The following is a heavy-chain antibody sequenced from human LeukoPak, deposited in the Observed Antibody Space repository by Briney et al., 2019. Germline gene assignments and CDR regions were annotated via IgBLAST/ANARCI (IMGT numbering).Heavy chain of an antibody. CDR1: GFTFSSYA. CDR2: ISGSGGST. V-gene: IGHV3-23*01. J-gene: IGHJ4*02. D-gene: IGHD3-22*01. Sequence: GGSLRLSCAASGFTFSSYAMSWVRQAPGKGLEWVSAISGSGGSTYYADSEKGRFTISRDNSKNTLYLQMNSLRAEDTAVYYCAKDDYYDSSGYYSLDYWGQGTLVTVSS. CDR3: AKDDYYDSSGYYSLDY.